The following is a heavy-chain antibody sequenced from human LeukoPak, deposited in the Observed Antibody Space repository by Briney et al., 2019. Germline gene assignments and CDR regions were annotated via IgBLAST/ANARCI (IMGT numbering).Heavy chain of an antibody. CDR1: GYSITSSSW. CDR2: IYHSGTT. J-gene: IGHJ6*02. V-gene: IGHV4-28*03. D-gene: IGHD6-13*01. Sequence: SDTLSLTCAVSGYSITSSSWWGWIRQPPGKGLEWIGYIYHSGTTYYNPSLQSRVTMSVDTSKNQFSLKLSSVTAADTAVYYCARDRYSSSWPNYYYYGMDVWGQGTTVTVSS. CDR3: ARDRYSSSWPNYYYYGMDV.